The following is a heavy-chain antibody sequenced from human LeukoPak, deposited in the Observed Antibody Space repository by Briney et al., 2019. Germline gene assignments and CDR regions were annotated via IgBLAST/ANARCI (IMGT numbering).Heavy chain of an antibody. CDR2: FDPEDGET. D-gene: IGHD2-8*01. Sequence: GASVKVSCKVSGYTLTELSMHWVRQAPGKGLEWMGGFDPEDGETIYAQKFQGRVTMTEDTSTDTAYMELSSLRSEDTAVYYCATVLGKWSTGDYFDYWGQGTLVTVSS. CDR3: ATVLGKWSTGDYFDY. CDR1: GYTLTELS. J-gene: IGHJ4*02. V-gene: IGHV1-24*01.